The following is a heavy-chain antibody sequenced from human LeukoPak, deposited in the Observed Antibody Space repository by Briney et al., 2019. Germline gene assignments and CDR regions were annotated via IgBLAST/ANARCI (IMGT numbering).Heavy chain of an antibody. Sequence: GGSLRLSCAASGFTCSSYAMSWVRQAPGKGLEWVSAISGSGGSTYYADSVKGRFTISRDNSKNTLYLQMNSLRAEDTAVYYCAKPQYYYDSSGYYSEYFQHWGQGTLVTVSS. J-gene: IGHJ1*01. CDR3: AKPQYYYDSSGYYSEYFQH. V-gene: IGHV3-23*01. CDR2: ISGSGGST. CDR1: GFTCSSYA. D-gene: IGHD3-22*01.